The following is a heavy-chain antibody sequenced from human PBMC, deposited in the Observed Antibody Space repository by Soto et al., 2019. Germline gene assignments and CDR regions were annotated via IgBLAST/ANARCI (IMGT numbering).Heavy chain of an antibody. V-gene: IGHV1-18*04. D-gene: IGHD6-19*01. Sequence: ASVKVSCKASGYTFTNHGITWVRRAPGQGLEWMGWISAYNGYTNYAQKLQGRVTMTTDTSTSTAYMELMSLRSDDAGFEYFSRGPWNTSGFRIWFDPWGQGTLVTVSS. CDR3: SRGPWNTSGFRIWFDP. CDR1: GYTFTNHG. CDR2: ISAYNGYT. J-gene: IGHJ5*01.